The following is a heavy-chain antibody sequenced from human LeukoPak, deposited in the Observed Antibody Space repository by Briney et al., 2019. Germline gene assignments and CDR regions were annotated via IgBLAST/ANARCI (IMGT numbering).Heavy chain of an antibody. CDR2: ISYDGSNK. V-gene: IGHV3-30-3*01. CDR3: ASLIVVVPAAIPWFDP. J-gene: IGHJ5*02. Sequence: GGSLRLSCAASGFTFSSYAMHWVRQAPGKGLEWVAVISYDGSNKYYADSVKGRFTISRDNSKNTLYLQMNSLRAEDTAVYYCASLIVVVPAAIPWFDPWGQGTLVTVSS. CDR1: GFTFSSYA. D-gene: IGHD2-2*02.